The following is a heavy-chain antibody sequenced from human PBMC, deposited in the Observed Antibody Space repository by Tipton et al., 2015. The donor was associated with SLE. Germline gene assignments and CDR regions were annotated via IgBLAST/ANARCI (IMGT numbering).Heavy chain of an antibody. CDR1: GGSISSYY. D-gene: IGHD2-15*01. CDR2: IYYSGTT. Sequence: TLSLTCTVSGGSISSYYWGWIRQPPGKGLEWIGSIYYSGTTHYNPSLKSRVTIAVDTSKNQFSLRLSSVTAADTAVYYCARRAEYCSVGSCYAGFDYWGQGTRVTVSA. V-gene: IGHV4-39*07. CDR3: ARRAEYCSVGSCYAGFDY. J-gene: IGHJ4*02.